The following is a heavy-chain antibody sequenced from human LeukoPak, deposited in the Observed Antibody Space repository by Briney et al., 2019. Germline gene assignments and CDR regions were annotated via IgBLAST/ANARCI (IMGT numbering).Heavy chain of an antibody. CDR2: IWYDGSNK. CDR1: GFTFSSYG. V-gene: IGHV3-33*01. CDR3: ARDSRWEGVXXGDPFDY. J-gene: IGHJ4*02. Sequence: GGSLRLSCAASGFTFSSYGMHWVRQAPGKGLEWVAVIWYDGSNKYYADSVKGRFTISRDNSKNTLYLQMNSLRAEDTAVYYCARDSRWEGVXXGDPFDYWGQGTLVTVS. D-gene: IGHD1-26*01.